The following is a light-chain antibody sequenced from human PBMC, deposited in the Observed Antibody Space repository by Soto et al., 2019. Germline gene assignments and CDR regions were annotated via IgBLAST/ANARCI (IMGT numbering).Light chain of an antibody. CDR1: QSISNN. CDR3: HHYNNWPPGT. V-gene: IGKV3D-15*01. J-gene: IGKJ1*01. Sequence: EIVMTQSPATLSVSPGERASLSCRASQSISNNLAWYQQRRGQPPSLLIYGSSTRATDIPPRFSGSGSGTEFTLTISSLQSEDSAVYYCHHYNNWPPGTFGQGTKVEIK. CDR2: GSS.